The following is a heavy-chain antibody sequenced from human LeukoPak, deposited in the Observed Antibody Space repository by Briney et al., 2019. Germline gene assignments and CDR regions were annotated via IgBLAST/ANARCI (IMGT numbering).Heavy chain of an antibody. J-gene: IGHJ3*02. D-gene: IGHD4-23*01. Sequence: GGSLRLSCAASGFTFSSYWMSWVRQAPGKGLEWVANIKQDGSEKYYVDSVKGRFTISRDNAKNSLYLQMNSLRAEDTAVYYCARGGRPDYGGIRNDAFDIWGQGTMVTVSS. CDR2: IKQDGSEK. CDR3: ARGGRPDYGGIRNDAFDI. CDR1: GFTFSSYW. V-gene: IGHV3-7*04.